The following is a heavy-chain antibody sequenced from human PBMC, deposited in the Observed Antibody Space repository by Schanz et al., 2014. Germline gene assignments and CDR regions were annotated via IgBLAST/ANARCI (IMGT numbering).Heavy chain of an antibody. V-gene: IGHV3-43*01. CDR2: IDRDGGHT. Sequence: EVQLVESGGVVAQPGGSLRLSCAASGFSFDDYTMHWVRQAPGKGLEWVSLIDRDGGHTYYADSVKGRFTISRDNSKNSLYLQMNSLRTEDTAVYYCAKDSRGSSFDMDVWGQGTTVTVSS. CDR3: AKDSRGSSFDMDV. D-gene: IGHD1-26*01. CDR1: GFSFDDYT. J-gene: IGHJ6*02.